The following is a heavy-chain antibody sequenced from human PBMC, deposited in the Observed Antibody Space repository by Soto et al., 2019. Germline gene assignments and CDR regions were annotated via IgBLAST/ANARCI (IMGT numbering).Heavy chain of an antibody. Sequence: SETLSLTCTVSGGSISSSSYYWDWIRQPPGKGLEWVGNISYGGSTYSNPSLKSRVTISVDTSKNQFFLKLTSVAAADTAVYYCARRERKWLGEKGGFDFWGQGTLVTVSS. J-gene: IGHJ4*02. V-gene: IGHV4-39*01. CDR3: ARRERKWLGEKGGFDF. CDR1: GGSISSSSYY. D-gene: IGHD3-10*01. CDR2: ISYGGST.